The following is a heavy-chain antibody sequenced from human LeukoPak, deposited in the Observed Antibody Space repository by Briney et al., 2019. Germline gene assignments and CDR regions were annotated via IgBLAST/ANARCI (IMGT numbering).Heavy chain of an antibody. CDR2: IYSGGST. CDR1: GFTVSSNY. V-gene: IGHV3-66*01. J-gene: IGHJ4*02. Sequence: GGSLRLSCAASGFTVSSNYMSWVRQAPGKGLEWVSVIYSGGSTYYADSVKGRFTISRDNSKNTLYLQMNSLRAEDTAVYYCAKDSGIQLWLGTDGGFFDYWGQGTLVTVSS. D-gene: IGHD5-18*01. CDR3: AKDSGIQLWLGTDGGFFDY.